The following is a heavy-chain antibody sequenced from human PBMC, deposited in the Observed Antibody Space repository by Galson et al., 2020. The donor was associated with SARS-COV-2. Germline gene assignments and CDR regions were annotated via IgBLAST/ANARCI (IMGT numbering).Heavy chain of an antibody. D-gene: IGHD6-6*01. J-gene: IGHJ4*02. CDR1: GGSISSYY. V-gene: IGHV4-59*01. CDR3: ARGGRSSSSAEIFDY. Sequence: SETLSLTCTVSGGSISSYYWSWIRQPPGKGLEWIGYIYYSGSTNYNPSPKSRVTISVDTSKNQFSLKLSSVTAADTAVYYCARGGRSSSSAEIFDYWGQGTLVTVSS. CDR2: IYYSGST.